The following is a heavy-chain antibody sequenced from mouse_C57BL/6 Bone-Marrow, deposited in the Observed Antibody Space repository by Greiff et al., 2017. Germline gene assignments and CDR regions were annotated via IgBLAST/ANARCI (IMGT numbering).Heavy chain of an antibody. CDR2: IHPNSGST. CDR3: ARYSNSWFAY. D-gene: IGHD2-5*01. Sequence: VQLQQPGAELVKPGASVKLSCKASGYTFTSYWMHWVKQRPGQGLEWIGMIHPNSGSTNYNEKFKSKATLTVDKSSSTAYMQLSRLTSEDSAVYYCARYSNSWFAYWGQGTLVTVSA. CDR1: GYTFTSYW. V-gene: IGHV1-64*01. J-gene: IGHJ3*01.